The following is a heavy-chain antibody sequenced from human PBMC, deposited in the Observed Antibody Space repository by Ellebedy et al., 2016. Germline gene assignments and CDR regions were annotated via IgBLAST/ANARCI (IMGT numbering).Heavy chain of an antibody. V-gene: IGHV3-23*01. CDR3: ARVSVVVPAARAFDI. Sequence: GGSLRLXXAASRFTFSNYAMSWVRQAPGKGLEWVSAISGSDPGTHYADSVKGRFTISRDNFKNTLSLQMNSLRADDTALYYCARVSVVVPAARAFDIWGQGTMVTVSS. J-gene: IGHJ3*02. D-gene: IGHD2-2*01. CDR2: ISGSDPGT. CDR1: RFTFSNYA.